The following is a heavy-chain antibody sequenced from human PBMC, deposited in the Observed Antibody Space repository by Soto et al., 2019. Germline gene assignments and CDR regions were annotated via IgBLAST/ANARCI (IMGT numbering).Heavy chain of an antibody. D-gene: IGHD3-22*01. J-gene: IGHJ4*02. CDR1: GFTFSDYY. V-gene: IGHV3-11*01. CDR3: ARGYDRSGYSSDY. CDR2: ISSSGSTI. Sequence: PGGSLRLSCVASGFTFSDYYMSWIRQAPGKGLEWVSYISSSGSTIYYADSVKGRFTISRDNAKNSVYLQMNRLRAEDTAVYYCARGYDRSGYSSDYWGQGTLVTVSS.